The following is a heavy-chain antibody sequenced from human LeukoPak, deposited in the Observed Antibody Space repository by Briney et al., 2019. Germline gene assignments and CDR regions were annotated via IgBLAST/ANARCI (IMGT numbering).Heavy chain of an antibody. CDR2: IHHSGST. CDR3: ARGEARWLQYAIDY. Sequence: PSETLSLTCTVSGYSISSGFYWGWIRQPPGKGLEWIGSIHHSGSTYYKSSLKSRVTISVDTSKDQFYLKLSSVTAADTAVYYCARGEARWLQYAIDYWGQGTLVTASS. J-gene: IGHJ4*02. CDR1: GYSISSGFY. V-gene: IGHV4-38-2*02. D-gene: IGHD5-24*01.